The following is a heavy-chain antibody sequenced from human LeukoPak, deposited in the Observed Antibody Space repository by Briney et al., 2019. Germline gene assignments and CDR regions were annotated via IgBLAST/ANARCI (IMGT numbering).Heavy chain of an antibody. CDR2: ISGSGGST. V-gene: IGHV3-23*01. CDR1: GFTFSSYA. CDR3: ARGGIPAVLYYFDY. Sequence: GGSLRLSCAASGFTFSSYAMSWVRQAPGKGLEWVSAISGSGGSTYYADSVKGRFTISRDNSKNTLYLQMNSLRAEDTAVYYCARGGIPAVLYYFDYWGQGSLVTVSS. D-gene: IGHD2-2*02. J-gene: IGHJ4*02.